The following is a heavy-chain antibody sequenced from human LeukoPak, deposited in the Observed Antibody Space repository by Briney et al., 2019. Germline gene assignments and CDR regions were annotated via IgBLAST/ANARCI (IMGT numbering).Heavy chain of an antibody. CDR3: ARELYSGTYNY. J-gene: IGHJ4*02. Sequence: GGSLRLSCAASGFTFSSYEMNWVRQAPGKGLEWVSYISSSGSNIYYADSVKGRFTISRDNAKNSLYLQMNSLRAEDTAVYYCARELYSGTYNYWGQGPLVTVSS. CDR1: GFTFSSYE. CDR2: ISSSGSNI. D-gene: IGHD1-26*01. V-gene: IGHV3-48*03.